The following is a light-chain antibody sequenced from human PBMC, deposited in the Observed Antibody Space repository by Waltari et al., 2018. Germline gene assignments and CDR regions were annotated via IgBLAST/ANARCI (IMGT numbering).Light chain of an antibody. V-gene: IGKV3-15*01. Sequence: IVMTQSPATLSVSPGERVTLSCRASQSVSGNLAWYQQKPGQAPRLLMYGASTRAAGVPTRFSGSGSGTEFTVTISSLQSEDFAVYYCQQYYDYQRSFGQGTKVEIK. CDR3: QQYYDYQRS. J-gene: IGKJ1*01. CDR2: GAS. CDR1: QSVSGN.